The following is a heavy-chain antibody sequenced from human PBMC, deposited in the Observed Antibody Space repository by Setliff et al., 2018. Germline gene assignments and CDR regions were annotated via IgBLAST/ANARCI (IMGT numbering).Heavy chain of an antibody. V-gene: IGHV4-61*02. CDR1: GGSISSDVYY. CDR2: MYTSGST. D-gene: IGHD6-19*01. CDR3: ARGSSGWYSGAFDI. J-gene: IGHJ3*02. Sequence: SETLSLTCTVSGGSISSDVYYWSWIRQPAGKGLEWIGRMYTSGSTNYNPSLKSRVTISLDTSKNQFSLKLSSVTAADTAVYYCARGSSGWYSGAFDIWGQGTMVTVSS.